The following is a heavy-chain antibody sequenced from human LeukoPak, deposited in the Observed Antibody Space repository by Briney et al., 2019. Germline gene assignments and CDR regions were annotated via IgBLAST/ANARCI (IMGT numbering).Heavy chain of an antibody. V-gene: IGHV4-61*02. Sequence: SQTLSLTCTVSGGSISSGSYYWSWIRQPAGKGLEWIGRIYTSGSTNYNPSLKSRVTISVDTSKNQFSLKLSSVTAADTAVYYSARAGILMVYAAYYYYGMDVWGQGTTVTVSS. CDR1: GGSISSGSYY. CDR3: ARAGILMVYAAYYYYGMDV. D-gene: IGHD2-8*01. CDR2: IYTSGST. J-gene: IGHJ6*02.